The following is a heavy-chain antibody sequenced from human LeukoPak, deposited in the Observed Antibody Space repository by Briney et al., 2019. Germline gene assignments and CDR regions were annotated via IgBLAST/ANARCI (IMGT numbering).Heavy chain of an antibody. Sequence: SETLSLTCTVSGGSINSYYWSWIRQPPGKGLEWIGYIYYSGSTNYNPSLKSRVTISVDTSKNQFSLKLSSVTAADTAVYYCARGPYSSSPDYWGQGTLVTVSS. J-gene: IGHJ4*02. CDR3: ARGPYSSSPDY. CDR1: GGSINSYY. CDR2: IYYSGST. V-gene: IGHV4-59*01. D-gene: IGHD6-6*01.